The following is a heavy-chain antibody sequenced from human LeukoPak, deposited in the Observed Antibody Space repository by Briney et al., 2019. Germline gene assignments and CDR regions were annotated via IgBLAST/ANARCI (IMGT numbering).Heavy chain of an antibody. CDR1: GGSISSYY. Sequence: SETLSLTCTVSGGSISSYYWSWIRQPPGKGLVWIGYIHYSGTTNYNPSLKSRVTISVDTSKNQFSLKLTSVTAADTAIYYCARVSWFPGTSYYYVDVWGKGTTVTVSS. D-gene: IGHD1-1*01. CDR2: IHYSGTT. CDR3: ARVSWFPGTSYYYVDV. V-gene: IGHV4-59*01. J-gene: IGHJ6*03.